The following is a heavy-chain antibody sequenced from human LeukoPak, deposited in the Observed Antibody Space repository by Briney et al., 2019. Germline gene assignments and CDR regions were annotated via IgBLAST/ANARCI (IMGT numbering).Heavy chain of an antibody. J-gene: IGHJ4*02. D-gene: IGHD6-19*01. CDR3: ARDKAVAGTDPFDY. Sequence: GGSLRLSCAASGFTFSSYSMNWVRQAPGKGLEWVSSISSSSSYIYYADSVKGRFTISRDNARNSLYLQMNSLRAEDTAVYYCARDKAVAGTDPFDYWGQGTLVTVSS. CDR1: GFTFSSYS. CDR2: ISSSSSYI. V-gene: IGHV3-21*01.